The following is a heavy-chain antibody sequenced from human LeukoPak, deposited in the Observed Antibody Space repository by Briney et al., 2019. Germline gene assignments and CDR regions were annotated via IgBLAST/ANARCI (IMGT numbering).Heavy chain of an antibody. J-gene: IGHJ4*02. CDR2: ISGSGGST. V-gene: IGHV3-23*01. CDR1: GFTFSTYG. Sequence: PGGSLRLSCAASGFTFSTYGMHWVHQAPGKGLEWVSAISGSGGSTYYADSVKGRFTISRDNSKNTLYLQMNSLRAEDTAVYYCAKRGGYYYDSSGYSIDYWGQGTLVTVSS. CDR3: AKRGGYYYDSSGYSIDY. D-gene: IGHD3-22*01.